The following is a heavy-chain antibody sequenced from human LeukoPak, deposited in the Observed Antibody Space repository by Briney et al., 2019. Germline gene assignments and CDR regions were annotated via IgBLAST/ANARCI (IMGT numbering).Heavy chain of an antibody. CDR3: ARKATAATYFDY. V-gene: IGHV4-4*07. J-gene: IGHJ4*02. CDR1: GGSISSYY. D-gene: IGHD2-15*01. CDR2: IYTSGIT. Sequence: SETLSLTCTVSGGSISSYYWSWIRQPAGKGLECIGRIYTSGITNYNPSLKSRVTMSVDTSKNQFSLKLTSVTAADTAVYFCARKATAATYFDYWGQGTLVTVSS.